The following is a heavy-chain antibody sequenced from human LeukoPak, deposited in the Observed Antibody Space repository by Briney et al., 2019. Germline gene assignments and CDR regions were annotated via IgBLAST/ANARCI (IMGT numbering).Heavy chain of an antibody. V-gene: IGHV3-21*01. CDR1: GFTFSSYS. Sequence: PGGSLRPSCAASGFTFSSYSMNWVRQAPGKGLEWVSSISSSSYIYYADSVKGRFTISRDNAKNSLYLQMNSLRAEDTAVYYCARVPQYYYDSSGSRNDYWGQGTLVTVSS. CDR3: ARVPQYYYDSSGSRNDY. CDR2: ISSSSYI. J-gene: IGHJ4*02. D-gene: IGHD3-22*01.